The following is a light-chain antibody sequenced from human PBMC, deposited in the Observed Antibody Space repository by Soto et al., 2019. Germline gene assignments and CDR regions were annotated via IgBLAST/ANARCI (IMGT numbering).Light chain of an antibody. CDR3: FASSTKISRHF. J-gene: IGLJ1*01. V-gene: IGLV2-14*03. CDR2: DVR. Sequence: QSALTQPASVSGSPGQSITISCTGTSSDLGTYNYVSWYQQHPDKAPKLIIYDVRNRPSGVSDRFAGSMSVDTASLIISGLQAEYEADYSCFASSTKISRHFLGTGTKLTVL. CDR1: SSDLGTYNY.